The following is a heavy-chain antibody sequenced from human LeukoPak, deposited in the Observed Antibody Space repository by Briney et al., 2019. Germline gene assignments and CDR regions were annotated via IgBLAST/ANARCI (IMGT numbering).Heavy chain of an antibody. CDR3: ATSITWPQVFDV. CDR2: FYHTGST. CDR1: GASISTHY. V-gene: IGHV4-59*11. Sequence: SETLSLTCTVSGASISTHYWSWIRPAPGKGLQFIGSFYHTGSTYYNPSLESRVTISEDTSKNQISLKLRSVTAADTAIYFCATSITWPQVFDVWGQGTLVPVSA. D-gene: IGHD3-3*02. J-gene: IGHJ4*02.